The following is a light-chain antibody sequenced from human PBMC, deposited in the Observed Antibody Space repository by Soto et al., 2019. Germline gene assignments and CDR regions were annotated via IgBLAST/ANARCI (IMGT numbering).Light chain of an antibody. CDR3: QQYNSYPRT. CDR2: KAS. V-gene: IGKV1-5*03. Sequence: DIQMTQSPSTLSASVGDRVTITCRASQSISSWLAWYQQKPGKPPNLLIYKASSLEGGVPSRFSGSGSGTEFTLTISSLQPDDFATYYCQQYNSYPRTFGQGTKLEIK. J-gene: IGKJ2*01. CDR1: QSISSW.